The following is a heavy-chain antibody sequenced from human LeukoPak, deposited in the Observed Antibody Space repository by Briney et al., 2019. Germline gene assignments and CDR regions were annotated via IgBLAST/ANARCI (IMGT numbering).Heavy chain of an antibody. CDR1: GGSISSSSYY. V-gene: IGHV4-39*07. D-gene: IGHD3-22*01. Sequence: SETLSLTCTVSGGSISSSSYYWGWIRQPPGKGLEWIGSIYYSGSTYYNPSLKSRVTISVDTSKNQFSLKLSSVTAADTAVYYCAREAYDSEPSVPSPSRGYYDLWGRGTLVTVSS. CDR2: IYYSGST. J-gene: IGHJ2*01. CDR3: AREAYDSEPSVPSPSRGYYDL.